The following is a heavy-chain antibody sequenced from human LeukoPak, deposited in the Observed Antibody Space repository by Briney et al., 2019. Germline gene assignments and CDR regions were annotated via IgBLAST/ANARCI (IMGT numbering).Heavy chain of an antibody. D-gene: IGHD3-3*01. CDR3: ARGAIRYYGMDV. CDR1: GFTDSSNY. V-gene: IGHV3-66*01. CDR2: IYSGGST. Sequence: GGSLRLSCAASGFTDSSNYMSWVRQAPGKGLEWVSVIYSGGSTYYADSVKGRFTISRDNSKNTLYLQMNSLRAEDTAVYYCARGAIRYYGMDVWGQGTTVTVSS. J-gene: IGHJ6*02.